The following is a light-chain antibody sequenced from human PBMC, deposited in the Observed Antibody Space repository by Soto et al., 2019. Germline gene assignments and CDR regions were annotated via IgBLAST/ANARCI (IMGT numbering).Light chain of an antibody. V-gene: IGLV1-44*01. J-gene: IGLJ1*01. CDR1: SSNLGDNT. Sequence: QSVLTQPPSSSVTPGQRVTISCSPSSSNLGDNTVNWYQQVPGAAPKLLIYSYDQRPSGVPDRFSGSKSGTSASLAISGLQSEDEADYYCAAWDASLDGYVFGTGTKVTVL. CDR3: AAWDASLDGYV. CDR2: SYD.